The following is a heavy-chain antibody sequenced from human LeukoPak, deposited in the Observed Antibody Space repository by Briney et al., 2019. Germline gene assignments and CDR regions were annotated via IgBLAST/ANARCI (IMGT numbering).Heavy chain of an antibody. D-gene: IGHD1-14*01. Sequence: ASVKVSCKASGYTFTGYYMHWVRQAPGQGLEWMGWIKPDSGGTNYAQKFKGRVTMTRDTSITTACMELRSLRSDDTAIYYCARDRATGKPSYWFDPWGQGSLVTVSS. CDR3: ARDRATGKPSYWFDP. CDR2: IKPDSGGT. CDR1: GYTFTGYY. J-gene: IGHJ5*02. V-gene: IGHV1-2*02.